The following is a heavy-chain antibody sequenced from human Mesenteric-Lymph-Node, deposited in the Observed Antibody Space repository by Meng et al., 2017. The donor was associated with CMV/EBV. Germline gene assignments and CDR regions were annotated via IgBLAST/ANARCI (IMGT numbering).Heavy chain of an antibody. J-gene: IGHJ4*02. V-gene: IGHV1-69*05. Sequence: SVKVSCKASGGTFTSYVISWVRQAPGQGLEWMGGIIPIFGTANCAQKFQGRVTITTDESTSTTYMELSSLRFEDTAVYYCARTYSGSYDYWGQGTLVTVSS. CDR3: ARTYSGSYDY. D-gene: IGHD1-26*01. CDR2: IIPIFGTA. CDR1: GGTFTSYV.